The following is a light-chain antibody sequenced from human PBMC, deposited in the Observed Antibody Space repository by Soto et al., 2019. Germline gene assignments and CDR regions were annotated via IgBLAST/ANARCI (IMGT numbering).Light chain of an antibody. J-gene: IGKJ2*01. Sequence: DIQMTQSPSSLSASVGDRVTITCRASQSISSYLNWYQQKPGKAPKLLIYAASSLQSGVPSRFSGSGSGTHFTLTISSLQPEDFATYYCQQSYSTPPHFGQGNKLEIK. CDR1: QSISSY. CDR3: QQSYSTPPH. CDR2: AAS. V-gene: IGKV1-39*01.